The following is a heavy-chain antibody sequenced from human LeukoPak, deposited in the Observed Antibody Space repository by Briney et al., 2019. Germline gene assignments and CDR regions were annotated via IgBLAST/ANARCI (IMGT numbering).Heavy chain of an antibody. CDR1: GGSISSGGYY. J-gene: IGHJ6*02. D-gene: IGHD2/OR15-2a*01. V-gene: IGHV4-31*03. Sequence: PSETLFLTCTVSGGSISSGGYYWSWIRQHPGKGLEWIGYIYYSGSTYYNPSLKSRVTISVDTSKNQFSLKLSSVTAADTAVYYCARDYFTSYYYYGMDVWGQGTTVTVSS. CDR2: IYYSGST. CDR3: ARDYFTSYYYYGMDV.